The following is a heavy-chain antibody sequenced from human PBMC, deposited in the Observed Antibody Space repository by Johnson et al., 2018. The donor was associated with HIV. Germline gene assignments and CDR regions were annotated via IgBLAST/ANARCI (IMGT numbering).Heavy chain of an antibody. V-gene: IGHV3-30-3*01. J-gene: IGHJ3*02. D-gene: IGHD6-13*01. CDR3: ARGALQRGSWYGRDAFDI. CDR2: ISYDGSNK. Sequence: QVQLVESGGGVVRPGGSLRLSCAASGFTFSSYAMHWVRQAPGKGLEWVAVISYDGSNKYYADSVKGRFTISRDNSKNTLYLQMNSLRAEDTAVDYCARGALQRGSWYGRDAFDIWGQGTMVTVSS. CDR1: GFTFSSYA.